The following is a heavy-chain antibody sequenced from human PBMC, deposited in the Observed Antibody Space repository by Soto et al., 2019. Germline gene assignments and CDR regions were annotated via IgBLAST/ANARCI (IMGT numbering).Heavy chain of an antibody. J-gene: IGHJ3*02. CDR2: IKQDGSEK. V-gene: IGHV3-7*05. CDR3: ARDLGAMIAITDAFDI. CDR1: GFTFSSYW. Sequence: GGSLRLSCAASGFTFSSYWMSWVRQAPGKGLEWVANIKQDGSEKYYVDSVKGRFTISRDNAKNSLYLQMNSLRAEDTAVYYCARDLGAMIAITDAFDIWGQGTMVTVSS. D-gene: IGHD3-22*01.